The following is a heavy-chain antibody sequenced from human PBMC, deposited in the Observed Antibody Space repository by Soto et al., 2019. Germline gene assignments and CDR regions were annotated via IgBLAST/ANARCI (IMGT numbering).Heavy chain of an antibody. V-gene: IGHV3-23*01. J-gene: IGHJ4*02. Sequence: AKGKGLEWVSAISGSGGSTYYADSVKGRFTISRDNSKNTLYLQMNSLRAEDTAVYYCAKGSYSYGLDYWGQGTLVTVSS. CDR3: AKGSYSYGLDY. CDR2: ISGSGGST. D-gene: IGHD5-18*01.